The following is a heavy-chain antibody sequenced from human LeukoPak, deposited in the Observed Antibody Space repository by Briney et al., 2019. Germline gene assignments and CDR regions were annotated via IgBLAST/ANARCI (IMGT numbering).Heavy chain of an antibody. D-gene: IGHD2-21*02. CDR1: GFTFSNAW. Sequence: GGSLRLSCAASGFTFSNAWMSWVRQAPGKGLEWVGRIKSKTDGGTTDYAAPVKGRFTISRDDSKNTLYLQMNSLKTEDTAVYYCTTDLYCGGDCYSVDYWGQGTLVTVSS. CDR2: IKSKTDGGTT. J-gene: IGHJ4*02. V-gene: IGHV3-15*01. CDR3: TTDLYCGGDCYSVDY.